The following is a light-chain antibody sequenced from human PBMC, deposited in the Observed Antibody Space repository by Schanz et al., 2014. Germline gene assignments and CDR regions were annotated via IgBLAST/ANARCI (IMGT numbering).Light chain of an antibody. Sequence: EIVMTQSPATLSVSPGERATLSCRASQSVSGKLAWYQQKPGQAPRLLIYGASTRATGIPDRFSGSGSGTDFTLTISRLEPEDFAVYYCQQYGSSPPYTFGQGTKLEIK. V-gene: IGKV3-20*01. CDR3: QQYGSSPPYT. CDR2: GAS. J-gene: IGKJ2*01. CDR1: QSVSGK.